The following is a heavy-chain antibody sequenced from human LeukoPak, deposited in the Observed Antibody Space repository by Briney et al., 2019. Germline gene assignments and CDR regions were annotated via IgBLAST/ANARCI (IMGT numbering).Heavy chain of an antibody. J-gene: IGHJ4*02. D-gene: IGHD3-10*01. V-gene: IGHV3-21*01. CDR2: ISSSSSYI. Sequence: PGGSLTLSCAASGFTFSSYSMNWVRQAPGKGLEWVSSISSSSSYIYYADSVKGRFTISRDNAKNSLYLQMNSLRAEDTAVYYCARVGGSYYPRYFDYWGQGTLVTVSS. CDR1: GFTFSSYS. CDR3: ARVGGSYYPRYFDY.